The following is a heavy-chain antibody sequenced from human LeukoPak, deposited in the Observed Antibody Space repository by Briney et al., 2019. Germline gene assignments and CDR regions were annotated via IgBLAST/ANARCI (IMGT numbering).Heavy chain of an antibody. V-gene: IGHV3-23*01. CDR2: ISGSGGST. Sequence: GGSLRLSCAASGFTFSSYAMTWVRQAPGKGLQWVSGISGSGGSTYYADSVKGRFTISRDNSKNTLYLQMNSLRAEDTAVYYCAKHGFGVFEGYWGQGTLVTVSS. CDR1: GFTFSSYA. CDR3: AKHGFGVFEGY. J-gene: IGHJ4*02. D-gene: IGHD3-10*01.